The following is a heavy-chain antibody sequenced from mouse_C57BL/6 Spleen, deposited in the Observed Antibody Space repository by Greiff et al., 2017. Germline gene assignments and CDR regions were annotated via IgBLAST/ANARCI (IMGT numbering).Heavy chain of an antibody. CDR1: GYTFTSYT. CDR3: ARGIYYGSRSYYFDY. J-gene: IGHJ2*01. CDR2: INPSSGYT. Sequence: LVDSGAELARPGASVKMSCKASGYTFTSYTMHWVKQRPGQGLEWIGYINPSSGYTKYNQKFKDKATLTADKSSSTAYMQLSSLTSEDSAVYYCARGIYYGSRSYYFDYWGQGTTLTVSS. V-gene: IGHV1-4*01. D-gene: IGHD1-1*01.